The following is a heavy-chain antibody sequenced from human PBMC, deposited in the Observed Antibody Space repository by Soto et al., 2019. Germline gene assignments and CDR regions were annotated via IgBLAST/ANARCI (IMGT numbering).Heavy chain of an antibody. D-gene: IGHD3-16*02. Sequence: GGSLRLSCVGSGFSFDTYGMTWVRQAPGKGLERVSAISGAGDSTFYADSVKGRFTISRDMSGNTLYLQMNSLRAEDTAVYYCARREVILMRAFDIWGQGTLVTVSS. V-gene: IGHV3-23*01. CDR1: GFSFDTYG. CDR3: ARREVILMRAFDI. CDR2: ISGAGDST. J-gene: IGHJ3*02.